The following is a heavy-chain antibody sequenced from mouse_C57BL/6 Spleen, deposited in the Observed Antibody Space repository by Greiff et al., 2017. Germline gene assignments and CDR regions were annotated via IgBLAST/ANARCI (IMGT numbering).Heavy chain of an antibody. CDR1: GYTFTDYN. CDR2: INPNNGGT. V-gene: IGHV1-22*01. D-gene: IGHD2-1*01. CDR3: ARSTTLYFDY. Sequence: VQLQPSGPELVQPGASVQMSCKASGYTFTDYNMHWVKPSHGKSLELIRYINPNNGGTSSNQKFNGKATLTVNKSSSTAYLELRSLTSEDSAVYYCARSTTLYFDYWGQGTTLTVSS. J-gene: IGHJ2*01.